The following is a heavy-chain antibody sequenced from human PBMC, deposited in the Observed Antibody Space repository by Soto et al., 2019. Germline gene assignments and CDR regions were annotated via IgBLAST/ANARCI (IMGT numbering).Heavy chain of an antibody. J-gene: IGHJ5*02. CDR1: GYTFTSYY. CDR3: ARAPLIVVDTALSSWFDP. D-gene: IGHD5-18*01. CDR2: INPSGGST. Sequence: ASVKVSCKASGYTFTSYYMHWVRQAPGQGLEWMGIINPSGGSTSYAQKFQGRVTVTRDTSTSTVYMELRSLRSDDTAVYYCARAPLIVVDTALSSWFDPWGQGTLVTVSS. V-gene: IGHV1-46*01.